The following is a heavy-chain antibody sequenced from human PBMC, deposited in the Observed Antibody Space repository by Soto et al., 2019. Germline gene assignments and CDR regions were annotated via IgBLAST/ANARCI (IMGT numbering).Heavy chain of an antibody. CDR2: IYPGDSDT. CDR3: ARLEYSSSSGGSYFDY. J-gene: IGHJ4*02. V-gene: IGHV5-51*01. D-gene: IGHD6-6*01. Sequence: GESLKISCKGSGYSFTSYWIGWVRQMPGKGLEWMGIIYPGDSDTRYSPSFQGQVTISADKSISTAYLQWSSLKASDTAMYYCARLEYSSSSGGSYFDYWGQGTLVTVSS. CDR1: GYSFTSYW.